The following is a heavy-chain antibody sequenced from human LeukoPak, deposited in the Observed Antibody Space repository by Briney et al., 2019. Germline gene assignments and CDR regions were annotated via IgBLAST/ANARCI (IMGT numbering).Heavy chain of an antibody. CDR2: INPNSGGT. D-gene: IGHD3-3*01. Sequence: ASVKVSCKASGYTFTGYYMHWVRQAPGQGLEWMGWINPNSGGTNYAQKFQGRVTMTRDTSISTAYMELSRLRSDDTAVYYCARGSYDFWSGCHDYWGQGTLVTVSS. V-gene: IGHV1-2*02. J-gene: IGHJ4*02. CDR3: ARGSYDFWSGCHDY. CDR1: GYTFTGYY.